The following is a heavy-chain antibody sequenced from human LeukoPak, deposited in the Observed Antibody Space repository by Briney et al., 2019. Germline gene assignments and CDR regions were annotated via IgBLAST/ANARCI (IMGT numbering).Heavy chain of an antibody. D-gene: IGHD4/OR15-4a*01. Sequence: GGSLRLSCAASGFTVSSTYMSWARQAPGKGLECVSVIYSGGTTYYADSVKGRFTISRDNSKNTLYLQMNSLRTEDTAVYYCARDLYDYGSYWGQGTLVTVSS. CDR3: ARDLYDYGSY. J-gene: IGHJ4*02. CDR2: IYSGGTT. CDR1: GFTVSSTY. V-gene: IGHV3-66*01.